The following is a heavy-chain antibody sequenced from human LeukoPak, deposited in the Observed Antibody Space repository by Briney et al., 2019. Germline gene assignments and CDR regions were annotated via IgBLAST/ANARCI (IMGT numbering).Heavy chain of an antibody. CDR2: ISGSGGST. Sequence: GGSLRLSCAASGFTFSSYAMSWVRQAPGKGLEWVSAISGSGGSTYYADSVKGRFTISRDNSKNTLYLQMNSLRAEDTALYYCARDAGWPRNYYYYYMDVWGKGTTVTVSS. J-gene: IGHJ6*03. D-gene: IGHD6-19*01. CDR3: ARDAGWPRNYYYYYMDV. V-gene: IGHV3-23*01. CDR1: GFTFSSYA.